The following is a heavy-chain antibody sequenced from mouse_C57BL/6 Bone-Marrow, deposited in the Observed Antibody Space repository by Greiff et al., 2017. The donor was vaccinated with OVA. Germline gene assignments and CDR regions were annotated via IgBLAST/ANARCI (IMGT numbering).Heavy chain of an antibody. J-gene: IGHJ2*01. CDR1: GFSLTSYG. D-gene: IGHD2-3*01. V-gene: IGHV2-2*01. CDR2: IWSGGST. Sequence: VMLVESGPGLVQPSQSLSITCTVSGFSLTSYGVHWVRQSPGKGLEWLGVIWSGGSTDYNAAFISRLSISKDNSKSQVFFKMNSLQADDTAIYYCARNSDDGYPLFDYWGQGTTLTVSS. CDR3: ARNSDDGYPLFDY.